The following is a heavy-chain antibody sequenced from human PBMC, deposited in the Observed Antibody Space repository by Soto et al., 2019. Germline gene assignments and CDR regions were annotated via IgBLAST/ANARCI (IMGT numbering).Heavy chain of an antibody. Sequence: ASVNVSCKASGYTFTSYYMHWVRQAPGQGLEWMGIINPSGGSTSYAQKFQGRVTMTRDTSTSTVYMELSSLRSEDTAVYYCARTVGVVAATRAFDIWGQGTMVTVSS. V-gene: IGHV1-46*03. CDR3: ARTVGVVAATRAFDI. J-gene: IGHJ3*02. CDR1: GYTFTSYY. D-gene: IGHD2-15*01. CDR2: INPSGGST.